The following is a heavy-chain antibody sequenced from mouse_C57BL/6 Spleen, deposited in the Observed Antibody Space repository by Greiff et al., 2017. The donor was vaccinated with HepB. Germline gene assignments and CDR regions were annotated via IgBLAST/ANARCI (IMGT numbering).Heavy chain of an antibody. V-gene: IGHV10-1*01. J-gene: IGHJ1*03. CDR3: VRSDYYGSSYAYFDV. D-gene: IGHD1-1*01. CDR2: IRSKSNNYAT. Sequence: EVQLVESGGGLVQPKGSLKLSCAASGFSFNTYAMNWVRQAPGKGLEWVARIRSKSNNYATYYADSVKDRFTISRDDSESMLYLQMNNLKTEDTAMYYCVRSDYYGSSYAYFDVWGTGTTVTVSS. CDR1: GFSFNTYA.